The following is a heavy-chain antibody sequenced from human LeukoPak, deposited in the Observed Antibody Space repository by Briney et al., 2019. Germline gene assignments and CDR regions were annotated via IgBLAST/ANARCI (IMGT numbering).Heavy chain of an antibody. CDR3: ARSLVLLWFGELSPFDY. CDR1: GYTFTSYY. J-gene: IGHJ4*02. V-gene: IGHV1-46*01. Sequence: GASVKVSCKASGYTFTSYYMHWVRQAPGQGLEWMGIINPSGGSTSYAQKFQGRVTMTRDTSTSTVYMELSSLRSEDTAVYYCARSLVLLWFGELSPFDYWGQGTLVTVSS. CDR2: INPSGGST. D-gene: IGHD3-10*01.